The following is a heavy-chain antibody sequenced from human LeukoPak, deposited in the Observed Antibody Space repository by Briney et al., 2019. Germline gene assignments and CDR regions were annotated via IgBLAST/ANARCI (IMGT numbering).Heavy chain of an antibody. CDR1: GGSFSGYY. Sequence: PSETLSLTCAVYGGSFSGYYWSWIRQPPGKGLEWIGEINHSGSTNYNPSLKSRVTISVDTSKNQFSLKLSSVTAADTAVYYCASSTVYYYDSSGYDAFDIWGQGTMVTVSS. CDR3: ASSTVYYYDSSGYDAFDI. D-gene: IGHD3-22*01. V-gene: IGHV4-34*01. CDR2: INHSGST. J-gene: IGHJ3*02.